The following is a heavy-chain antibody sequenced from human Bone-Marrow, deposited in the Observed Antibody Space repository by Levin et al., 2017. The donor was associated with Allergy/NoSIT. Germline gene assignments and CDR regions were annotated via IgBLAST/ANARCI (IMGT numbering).Heavy chain of an antibody. CDR2: IYSGGST. V-gene: IGHV3-66*02. CDR3: ARGAMVRGVIIAEYYFDY. D-gene: IGHD3-10*01. J-gene: IGHJ4*02. CDR1: GFTVSSNY. Sequence: PGGSLRLSCAASGFTVSSNYMSWVRQAPGKGLEWVSVIYSGGSTYYADSVKGRFTISRDNSKNTLYLQMNSLRAEDTAVYYCARGAMVRGVIIAEYYFDYWGQGTLVTVSS.